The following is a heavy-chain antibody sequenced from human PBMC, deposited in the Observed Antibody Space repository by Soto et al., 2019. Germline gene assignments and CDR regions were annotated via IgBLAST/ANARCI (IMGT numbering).Heavy chain of an antibody. D-gene: IGHD4-17*01. J-gene: IGHJ4*02. Sequence: EVQMLESGGGLVQPGGSLTLSCAASGFTFSTCAMSWVRQAPGKGLECVSSIGDNGLSKYYADSVKGRFTISRDNSKNTLYLQMNRLRGDDTAVYYCATYRQTAVTSEFWGQGVRVNVSS. CDR3: ATYRQTAVTSEF. CDR2: IGDNGLSK. V-gene: IGHV3-23*01. CDR1: GFTFSTCA.